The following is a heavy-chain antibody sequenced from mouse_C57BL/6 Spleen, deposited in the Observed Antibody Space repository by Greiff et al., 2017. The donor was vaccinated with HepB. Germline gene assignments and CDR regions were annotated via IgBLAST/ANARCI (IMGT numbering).Heavy chain of an antibody. CDR1: GFSLSTFGMG. CDR3: ARIYDGYQYYFDY. J-gene: IGHJ2*01. V-gene: IGHV8-8*01. D-gene: IGHD2-3*01. CDR2: IWWDDYK. Sequence: QVTLKVCGPGILQPSQTLSLTCSFSGFSLSTFGMGVGWIRQPSGKGLEWLAHIWWDDYKYYNPALKSRLTSSKDTDKNQVFLKITNVDTADTATYYCARIYDGYQYYFDYWGQGTTLTVSS.